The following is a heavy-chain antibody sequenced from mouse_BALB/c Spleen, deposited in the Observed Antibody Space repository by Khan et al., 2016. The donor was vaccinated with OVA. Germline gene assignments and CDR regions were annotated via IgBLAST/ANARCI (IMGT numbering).Heavy chain of an antibody. V-gene: IGHV1S132*01. CDR2: IYPGTGST. Sequence: QVQLQQSGAELVRPGASVKLSCKTSGYIFTSYWIHWVKQRPGQGLEWIARIYPGTGSTYYNEKFKGKATLTADKSSSAAYMQVSSLKSEDSAVSVCTRDNGGARYFDNWGAGTTVTVSS. CDR3: TRDNGGARYFDN. J-gene: IGHJ1*01. D-gene: IGHD6-1*01. CDR1: GYIFTSYW.